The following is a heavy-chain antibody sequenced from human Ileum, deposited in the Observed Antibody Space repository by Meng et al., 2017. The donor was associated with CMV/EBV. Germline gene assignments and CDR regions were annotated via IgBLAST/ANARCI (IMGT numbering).Heavy chain of an antibody. J-gene: IGHJ6*02. D-gene: IGHD3-9*01. CDR2: ISWNSDRL. CDR1: GFDLDAFA. Sequence: GGSLRLSCVGSGFDLDAFAMHWFRQVPGKGLEWVSSISWNSDRLDYAGPVKGRFTISRDNAKNSLFVQMSSLKPEDTALYYCAKDVGAYAGFETWGQGTAVTVSS. V-gene: IGHV3-9*01. CDR3: AKDVGAYAGFET.